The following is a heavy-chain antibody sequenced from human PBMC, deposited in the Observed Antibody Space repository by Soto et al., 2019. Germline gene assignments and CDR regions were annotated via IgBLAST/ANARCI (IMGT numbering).Heavy chain of an antibody. CDR1: GFTFSKYA. Sequence: EGQLLESGGGLVQPGGSLRLSCAASGFTFSKYAMSWVRQAPGKGLEWVSGISGGGDTTYYADSVKGRFTISRDISKNTLYLQMNSLRAEDTAIYYCANSLSSIWYLAPDYWGQGTLVTVSS. V-gene: IGHV3-23*01. CDR3: ANSLSSIWYLAPDY. D-gene: IGHD6-13*01. CDR2: ISGGGDTT. J-gene: IGHJ4*02.